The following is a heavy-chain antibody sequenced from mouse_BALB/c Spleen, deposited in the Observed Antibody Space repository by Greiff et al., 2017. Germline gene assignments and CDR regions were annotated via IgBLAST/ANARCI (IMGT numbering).Heavy chain of an antibody. D-gene: IGHD2-12*01. V-gene: IGHV1-9*01. CDR3: ARLRRGYFDV. CDR1: GYTFSSYW. J-gene: IGHJ1*01. Sequence: QVQLQQSGAELMKPGASVKISCKATGYTFSSYWIEWVKQRPGHGLEWIGEILPGSGSTNYNEKFKGKATFTADTSSNTAYMQLSSLTSEDSAVYYCARLRRGYFDVWGAGTTVTVSS. CDR2: ILPGSGST.